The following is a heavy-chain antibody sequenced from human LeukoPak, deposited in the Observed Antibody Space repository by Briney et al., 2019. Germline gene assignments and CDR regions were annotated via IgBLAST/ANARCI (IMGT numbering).Heavy chain of an antibody. CDR1: GFTFTNHW. V-gene: IGHV3-74*01. CDR3: ARAISHSNYGVDV. J-gene: IGHJ6*02. D-gene: IGHD6-13*01. CDR2: INSDGSST. Sequence: GGSLRLSCAASGFTFTNHWKHCVRQAPAKALVWVSRINSDGSSTSFADSVKRRFTISRDNAKNTLYLQMNSLRAEDTAVYYCARAISHSNYGVDVWGQGATVTVSS.